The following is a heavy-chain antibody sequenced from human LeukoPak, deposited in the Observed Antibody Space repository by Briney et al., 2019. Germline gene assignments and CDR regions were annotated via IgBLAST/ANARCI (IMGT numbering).Heavy chain of an antibody. D-gene: IGHD6-13*01. Sequence: GGSLRLSCAASGFSFSNYRMNWVRQAPGKGLEWVSSISSNGDSIYYGDSVKGRFTMSRDNAKNSLYLQLSSLRAEDTAVYYCARARDPNSGSWFSDSWGRGTLVTVSS. V-gene: IGHV3-21*01. J-gene: IGHJ4*02. CDR1: GFSFSNYR. CDR3: ARARDPNSGSWFSDS. CDR2: ISSNGDSI.